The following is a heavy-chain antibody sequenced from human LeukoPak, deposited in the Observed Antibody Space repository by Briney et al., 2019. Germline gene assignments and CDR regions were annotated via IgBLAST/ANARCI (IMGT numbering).Heavy chain of an antibody. CDR3: ASISYSYGYHY. J-gene: IGHJ4*02. V-gene: IGHV3-21*01. CDR1: GFTFSSYS. D-gene: IGHD5-18*01. Sequence: GGSLRLSXAASGFTFSSYSMNWVRQAPGKGLEWVSSISSSSSYIYYADSVKGRFTISRDNAKNSLYLQMNSLRAEDTAVHYCASISYSYGYHYWGQGTLVTVSS. CDR2: ISSSSSYI.